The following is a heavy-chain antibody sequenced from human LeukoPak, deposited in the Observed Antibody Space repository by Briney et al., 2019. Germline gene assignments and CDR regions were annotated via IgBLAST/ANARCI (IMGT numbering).Heavy chain of an antibody. D-gene: IGHD3-10*01. Sequence: ASVKVSCKASGGTFSSYAISWVRQAPGQGLEWMGRIIPILGIANYAQKFQGRVTITADKSTSTAYMELSSLRSEDTAVYCCARDRITMVRGVLNWFDPWGQGTLVTVSS. CDR1: GGTFSSYA. CDR2: IIPILGIA. CDR3: ARDRITMVRGVLNWFDP. J-gene: IGHJ5*02. V-gene: IGHV1-69*04.